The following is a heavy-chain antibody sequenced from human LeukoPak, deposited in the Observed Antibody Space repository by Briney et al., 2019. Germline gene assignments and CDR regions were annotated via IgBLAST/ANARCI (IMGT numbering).Heavy chain of an antibody. CDR3: ARSVVLSSSSPFDY. J-gene: IGHJ4*02. CDR2: ISSSGSTI. V-gene: IGHV3-48*03. Sequence: GGSLRLSCAASGFTFSSYEMNWVRQAPGKGLEWVSYISSSGSTIYYADSVKGRFTISRDNAKNSLYLQMNSLRAEDTAVYYCARSVVLSSSSPFDYWGQGTLVTVSS. D-gene: IGHD6-6*01. CDR1: GFTFSSYE.